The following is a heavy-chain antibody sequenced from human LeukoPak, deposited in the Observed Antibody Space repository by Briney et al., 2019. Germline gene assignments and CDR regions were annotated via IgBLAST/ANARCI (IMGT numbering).Heavy chain of an antibody. V-gene: IGHV4-39*01. CDR3: AGRGFSRPFRL. D-gene: IGHD2/OR15-2a*01. Sequence: PSETLSLTCTVSGGSISSSSYYWGWIRQPPGKGLEWIGSIYYSGSTYYNPSLKSRVTISVDTSKNQFSLKLSSVTAADTAVYYCAGRGFSRPFRLWGQGTLVTVSS. CDR2: IYYSGST. J-gene: IGHJ4*02. CDR1: GGSISSSSYY.